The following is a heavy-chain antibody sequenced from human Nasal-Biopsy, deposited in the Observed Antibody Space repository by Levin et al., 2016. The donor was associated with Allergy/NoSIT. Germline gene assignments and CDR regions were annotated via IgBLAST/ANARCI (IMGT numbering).Heavy chain of an antibody. D-gene: IGHD2-15*01. CDR3: AASDCDGGSCYFDY. J-gene: IGHJ4*03. CDR1: GGSLKSSSLS. Sequence: GSLRLSCTVSGGSLKSSSLSWGWVRQSPWKGLEWIGTIYYSGSTYYNPSVRGRVSISLDTSKNHFSLRLSSVTAADTTVYFCAASDCDGGSCYFDYWGQGILVTVSS. CDR2: IYYSGST. V-gene: IGHV4-39*02.